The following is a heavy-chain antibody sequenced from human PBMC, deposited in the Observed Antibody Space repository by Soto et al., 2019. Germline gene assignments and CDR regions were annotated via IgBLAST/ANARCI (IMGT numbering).Heavy chain of an antibody. Sequence: QVQLVESGGGVVQPGRSLRLSCAASGFTFSSYGMHWVRQAPGKGLEWVAVIWYDGSNKYYADSVKGRFTISRDNSKNTLYLQMNSLRAEDTAVYYCARDSLRGYGEDDIWGQGIMVTVSS. D-gene: IGHD5-18*01. J-gene: IGHJ3*02. CDR2: IWYDGSNK. CDR3: ARDSLRGYGEDDI. CDR1: GFTFSSYG. V-gene: IGHV3-33*01.